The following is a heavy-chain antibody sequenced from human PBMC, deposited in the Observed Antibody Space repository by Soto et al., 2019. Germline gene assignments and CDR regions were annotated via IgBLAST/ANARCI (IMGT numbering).Heavy chain of an antibody. CDR3: ARGFRGLRYFDWLMPIYYYYYYYMDV. D-gene: IGHD3-9*01. CDR2: IKQDGSEK. CDR1: GFTFSSYW. V-gene: IGHV3-7*01. Sequence: GSLRLSCAASGFTFSSYWMSWVRQAPGKGLEWVANIKQDGSEKYYVDSVKGRFTISRDNAKNSLYLQMNSLRAEDTAVYYCARGFRGLRYFDWLMPIYYYYYYYMDVWGKGTTVTVSS. J-gene: IGHJ6*03.